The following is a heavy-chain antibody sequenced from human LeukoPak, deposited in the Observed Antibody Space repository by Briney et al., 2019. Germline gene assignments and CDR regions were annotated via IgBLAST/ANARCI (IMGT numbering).Heavy chain of an antibody. Sequence: SETLSLTCTVSGGSISSYYWSWIRQPPGKGPEWIGYIYYSGSTNYNPPLKSRVTISVDTSKNQFSLKLSSVTAADTAVYYCASAYYYDSSGPDWYFDLWGRGTLVTVSS. V-gene: IGHV4-59*01. CDR3: ASAYYYDSSGPDWYFDL. J-gene: IGHJ2*01. CDR1: GGSISSYY. D-gene: IGHD3-22*01. CDR2: IYYSGST.